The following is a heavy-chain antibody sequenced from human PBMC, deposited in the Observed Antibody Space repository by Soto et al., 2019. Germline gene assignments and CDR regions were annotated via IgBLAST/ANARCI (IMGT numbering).Heavy chain of an antibody. Sequence: QVHLVQSGAEVKKPGASVKVSCKGSGYAFTTYGITWVRQAPGQGLEWEGWISAHNGNTNDAQKLKGRVTVTRDTSTSKAYMELRSLRSDDTAVYYCARGRYGDYWGQGALVTVSS. CDR3: ARGRYGDY. CDR1: GYAFTTYG. CDR2: ISAHNGNT. V-gene: IGHV1-18*01. D-gene: IGHD1-1*01. J-gene: IGHJ4*02.